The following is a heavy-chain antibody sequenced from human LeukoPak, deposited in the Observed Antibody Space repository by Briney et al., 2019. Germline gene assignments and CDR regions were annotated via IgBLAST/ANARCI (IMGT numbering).Heavy chain of an antibody. D-gene: IGHD2-15*01. CDR1: GYTFTNYD. CDR2: MNPKSGNT. Sequence: ASVKVSCKTSGYTFTNYDINWVRQATGQGPEWMGWMNPKSGNTGYAQKFQGRVTMTRNTSISTAYMELSSLRSDDTAVYYCARDQDIVVVVAALRQREMGGFDPWGQGTLVTVSS. CDR3: ARDQDIVVVVAALRQREMGGFDP. V-gene: IGHV1-8*01. J-gene: IGHJ5*02.